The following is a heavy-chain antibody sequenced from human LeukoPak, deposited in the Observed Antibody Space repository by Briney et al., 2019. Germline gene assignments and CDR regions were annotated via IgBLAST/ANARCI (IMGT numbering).Heavy chain of an antibody. Sequence: GGSLRLSCAASGFTFSSYSMNWVRQAPGKGLEWVSSISSSSSYIYYADSVKGRFTISRDNAKNSLYLQMNSLRAEDTAVCYCARDLYYYDSSGYSDAFDIWGQGTMVTVSS. J-gene: IGHJ3*02. D-gene: IGHD3-22*01. CDR1: GFTFSSYS. CDR2: ISSSSSYI. CDR3: ARDLYYYDSSGYSDAFDI. V-gene: IGHV3-21*01.